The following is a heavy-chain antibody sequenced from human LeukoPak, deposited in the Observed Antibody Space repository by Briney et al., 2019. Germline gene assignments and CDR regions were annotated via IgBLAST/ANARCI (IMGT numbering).Heavy chain of an antibody. Sequence: SQTLSLTCAISGDSVSTNRAGWNWIRQSPSRGLEWLGRTYYSSSWYNDYAVSVKSRLSISADTSKNQFSLLLSSVTPDDTAVYFCVRGWLQSGFDYWGQGTLVTVSS. CDR1: GDSVSTNRAG. D-gene: IGHD5-24*01. CDR3: VRGWLQSGFDY. V-gene: IGHV6-1*01. CDR2: TYYSSSWYN. J-gene: IGHJ4*02.